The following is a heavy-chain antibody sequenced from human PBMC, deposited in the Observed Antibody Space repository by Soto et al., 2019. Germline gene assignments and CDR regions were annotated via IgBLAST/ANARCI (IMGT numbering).Heavy chain of an antibody. Sequence: EVQLVESGGGLVKPGGSLRLSCAASGFTFSSYSMNWVRQAPGKGLEWVSSISSSSSYIYYADSVKGRFTISRDNAKNALYLHMNSLRAEDTAVYYCARGPASYDSSGYYGDAFDIWGQGTMVTVSS. CDR3: ARGPASYDSSGYYGDAFDI. CDR1: GFTFSSYS. D-gene: IGHD3-22*01. CDR2: ISSSSSYI. J-gene: IGHJ3*02. V-gene: IGHV3-21*01.